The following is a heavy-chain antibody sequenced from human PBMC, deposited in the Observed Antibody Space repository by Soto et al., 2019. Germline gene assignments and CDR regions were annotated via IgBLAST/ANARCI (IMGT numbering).Heavy chain of an antibody. CDR3: ARVPDY. J-gene: IGHJ4*02. CDR2: IYYLGRT. CDR1: SISTYY. Sequence: PSETLSLTCTVDSISTYYWNWIRQTPGKGLEWIGYIYYLGRTNYNRSLKSRVTISIDMSKNQFSLRLNSVTAADTAVYYCARVPDYWGQGILVTVSS. D-gene: IGHD2-2*01. V-gene: IGHV4-59*01.